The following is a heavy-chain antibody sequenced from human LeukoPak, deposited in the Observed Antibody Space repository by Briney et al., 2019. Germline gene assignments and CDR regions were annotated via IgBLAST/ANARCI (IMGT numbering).Heavy chain of an antibody. CDR1: GFTFSSYS. Sequence: GGSLRLSCAASGFTFSSYSMNWVGQAPGKGLEWVSSISSSSSYIYYADSVKGRFTISRDNAKNSLYLQMNSLRAEDTAVYYCAREKSSTSCYLCDYGMHVWGRGTTVTVSS. CDR2: ISSSSSYI. J-gene: IGHJ6*02. CDR3: AREKSSTSCYLCDYGMHV. D-gene: IGHD2-2*01. V-gene: IGHV3-21*01.